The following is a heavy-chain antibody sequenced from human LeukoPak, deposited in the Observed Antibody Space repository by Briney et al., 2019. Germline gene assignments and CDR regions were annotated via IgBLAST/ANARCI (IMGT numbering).Heavy chain of an antibody. V-gene: IGHV7-4-1*02. CDR1: GYTFTGYY. Sequence: GASVKVSCKTSGYTFTGYYMHWVRQAPGQGLEWMGWINTNTGNPTYAQGFTGRFVFSLDTSVSTAYLQISSLKAEDTAVYYCASGYSYGFNWFDPWGQGTLVTVSS. CDR2: INTNTGNP. J-gene: IGHJ5*02. CDR3: ASGYSYGFNWFDP. D-gene: IGHD5-18*01.